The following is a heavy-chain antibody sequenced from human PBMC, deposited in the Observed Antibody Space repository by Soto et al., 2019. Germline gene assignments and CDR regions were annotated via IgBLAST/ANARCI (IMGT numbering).Heavy chain of an antibody. V-gene: IGHV3-74*01. CDR1: GFTFSSYW. J-gene: IGHJ4*02. D-gene: IGHD3-22*01. CDR3: AKDTYYYSRSGYYVFDS. Sequence: GGSLRLSCAASGFTFSSYWMHWVRQAPGKGLVWVSRINSDGSSTSYADSVKGRFTFSRDNSKDTVYLQMNSLRAEDTAVYYCAKDTYYYSRSGYYVFDSWGQGTLVTVSS. CDR2: INSDGSST.